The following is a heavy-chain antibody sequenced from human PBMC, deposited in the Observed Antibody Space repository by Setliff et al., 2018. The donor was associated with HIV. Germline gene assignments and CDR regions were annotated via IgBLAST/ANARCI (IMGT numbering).Heavy chain of an antibody. V-gene: IGHV4-34*01. CDR1: GWSFSGYY. J-gene: IGHJ4*02. CDR2: INHNGTT. CDR3: ARGHYSSSYFDY. Sequence: SLTCTVYGWSFSGYYWSWNRQPPGKWLEWIGEINHNGTTNYNPSLKSRVTISVDTSKNQFSLKLSSVTAADTAVYYCARGHYSSSYFDYWGQGTLVTVAS. D-gene: IGHD6-6*01.